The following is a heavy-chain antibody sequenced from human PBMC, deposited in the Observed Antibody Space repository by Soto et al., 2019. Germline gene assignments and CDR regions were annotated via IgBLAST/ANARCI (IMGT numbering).Heavy chain of an antibody. CDR2: IDNAGTDS. CDR1: GFTLSGRS. J-gene: IGHJ6*04. D-gene: IGHD3-10*01. V-gene: IGHV3-74*01. CDR3: ARGCFGPDV. Sequence: EVQLVESGGGLVQPGGSLRLSCAASGFTLSGRSMHWVRQAPGKGLVWVSGIDNAGTDSTYADSVKGRFTSSRDNAKNMLYLQMNSVRVEDTAVYYCARGCFGPDVWGKGTTVTVSS.